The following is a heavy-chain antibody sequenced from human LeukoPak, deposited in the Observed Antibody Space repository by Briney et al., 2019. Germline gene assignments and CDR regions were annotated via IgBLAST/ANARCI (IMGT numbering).Heavy chain of an antibody. J-gene: IGHJ4*02. Sequence: GVLRLSCAASGFTFSDYYMSWIRQAPGKGLEWVSYISSSGSTIYYADSVKGRFTISRDNAKNSLYLQMNSLRAEDTAVYYCARDVGSYEMFDYWGQGTLVTVSS. CDR1: GFTFSDYY. V-gene: IGHV3-11*04. CDR3: ARDVGSYEMFDY. D-gene: IGHD1-26*01. CDR2: ISSSGSTI.